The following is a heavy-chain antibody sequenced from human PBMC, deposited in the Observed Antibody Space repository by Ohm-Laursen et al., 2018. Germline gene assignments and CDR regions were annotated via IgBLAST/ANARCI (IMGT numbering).Heavy chain of an antibody. CDR1: GGSVSNGNYY. Sequence: GTLSLTCTVSGGSVSNGNYYWSWIRQPPGKGLEWIAYIYHSGRIDYNPSLKSRVTISVDTSKNQFSLKLNSVTAADTAVYYCARADYYDTSGFNYWGQRTLVTVSS. V-gene: IGHV4-61*01. D-gene: IGHD3-22*01. J-gene: IGHJ4*02. CDR3: ARADYYDTSGFNY. CDR2: IYHSGRI.